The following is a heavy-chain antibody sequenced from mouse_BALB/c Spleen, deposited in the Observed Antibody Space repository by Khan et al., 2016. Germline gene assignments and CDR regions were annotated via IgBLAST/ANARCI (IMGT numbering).Heavy chain of an antibody. Sequence: EVKLLESGPGLVKPSQSLSLTCTVTGYSITSDYAWNWIRQFPGNKLEWMGYISYSGSTSYNPSLKSRISITRDTSKNQFFLQLNSVITEDTATYYCARKTRGGSSDWGQGTTLTVSS. CDR1: GYSITSDYA. J-gene: IGHJ2*01. CDR3: ARKTRGGSSD. D-gene: IGHD1-1*01. CDR2: ISYSGST. V-gene: IGHV3-2*02.